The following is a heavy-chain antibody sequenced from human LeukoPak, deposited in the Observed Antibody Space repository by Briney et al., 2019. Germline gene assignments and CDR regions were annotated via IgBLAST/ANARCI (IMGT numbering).Heavy chain of an antibody. V-gene: IGHV3-23*01. Sequence: QPGGSLRLSCAASGFTFSSYAMSWVRQAPGKGLEWVSAISGSGGSTYYADSVKGRFTISRDDSKNTLYLQMNSLRAEDTAVYYCAVSFYGDYDNWFDPWGQGTLVTVSS. CDR1: GFTFSSYA. CDR3: AVSFYGDYDNWFDP. J-gene: IGHJ5*02. D-gene: IGHD4-17*01. CDR2: ISGSGGST.